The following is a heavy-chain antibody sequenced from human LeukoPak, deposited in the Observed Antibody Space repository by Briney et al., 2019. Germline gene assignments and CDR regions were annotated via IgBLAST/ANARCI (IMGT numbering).Heavy chain of an antibody. Sequence: ASETLSLTCTVSGGSISSSSYYWGWIRQPPGKGLEWIGSIYYSGSTYYNPSLKSRVTISVDTSKNQFSLKLSSVTAADTAVYYCASSPYYYDSSGPGSLFDYWGQGTLVTVSS. CDR3: ASSPYYYDSSGPGSLFDY. D-gene: IGHD3-22*01. J-gene: IGHJ4*02. V-gene: IGHV4-39*01. CDR2: IYYSGST. CDR1: GGSISSSSYY.